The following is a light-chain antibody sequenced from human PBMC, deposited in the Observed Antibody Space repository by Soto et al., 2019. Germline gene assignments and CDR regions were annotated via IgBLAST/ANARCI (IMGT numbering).Light chain of an antibody. CDR3: QQYDSSPLT. Sequence: IMMAQSPATLSVSPGERVTLTCRASQSVSSNLAWYQQKPGQAPSLLIYGASRRETGIPERFSGSGSGTEFTLTISRLEPEDFAADYCQQYDSSPLTFGQGTRLEIK. J-gene: IGKJ5*01. CDR2: GAS. CDR1: QSVSSN. V-gene: IGKV3D-15*01.